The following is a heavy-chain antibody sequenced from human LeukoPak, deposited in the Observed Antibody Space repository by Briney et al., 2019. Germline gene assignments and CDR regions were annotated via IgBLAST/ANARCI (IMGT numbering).Heavy chain of an antibody. J-gene: IGHJ3*02. Sequence: SETLSLICTVSGGSISSYYWSWIRQPAGKGLEWIGRIYTSGSTNYNPSLKSRVTMSVDTSKNQFSLKLSSVTAADTAVYYCASRPRGYSSGLSAFDIWGQGTMVTVSS. CDR2: IYTSGST. D-gene: IGHD5-18*01. CDR1: GGSISSYY. V-gene: IGHV4-4*07. CDR3: ASRPRGYSSGLSAFDI.